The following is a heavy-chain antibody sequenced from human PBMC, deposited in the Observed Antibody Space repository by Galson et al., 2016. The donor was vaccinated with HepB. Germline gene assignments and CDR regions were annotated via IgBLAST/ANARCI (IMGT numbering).Heavy chain of an antibody. CDR3: TVGSYFYGSASMDP. CDR2: IYSKADGGTI. D-gene: IGHD3-10*01. Sequence: SLRLSCAASGFTFITFRNAWMIWVRQAPGKGLEWVGRIYSKADGGTIDYAAPVKGRFIISSDDSQNTLYLQMNNLRTEDTAIYYCTVGSYFYGSASMDPWGQGTLVTVSS. V-gene: IGHV3-15*01. CDR1: GFTFITFRNAW. J-gene: IGHJ5*02.